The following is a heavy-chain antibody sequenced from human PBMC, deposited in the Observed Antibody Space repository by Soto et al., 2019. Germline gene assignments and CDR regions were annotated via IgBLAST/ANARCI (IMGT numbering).Heavy chain of an antibody. D-gene: IGHD3-3*01. CDR2: IYYSGST. J-gene: IGHJ6*03. V-gene: IGHV4-39*01. CDR3: ARHSGGTIFGVVIIGPPDYYYMDV. CDR1: GGSISSSSYY. Sequence: SETLSLTCTVSGGSISSSSYYWGWIRQPPGKGLEWIGSIYYSGSTYYNPSLKSRVTISVDTSKNQFSLKLSSVTAADTAVYYCARHSGGTIFGVVIIGPPDYYYMDVWGKGTTVTVSS.